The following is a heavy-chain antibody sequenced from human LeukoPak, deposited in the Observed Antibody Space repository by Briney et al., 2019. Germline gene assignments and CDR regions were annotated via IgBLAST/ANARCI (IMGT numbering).Heavy chain of an antibody. D-gene: IGHD4-17*01. V-gene: IGHV1-8*01. CDR2: MNTNIGNT. CDR1: GYTFTRYD. J-gene: IGHJ1*01. CDR3: ARVGGDYGDFP. Sequence: ASVKVSCRASGYTFTRYDINWVRQATGQGHEWMGWMNTNIGNTGYAQKFQVGVTMTRSTSISTAYMELSSLRSENTAVYYCARVGGDYGDFPWGQGTLVTVSS.